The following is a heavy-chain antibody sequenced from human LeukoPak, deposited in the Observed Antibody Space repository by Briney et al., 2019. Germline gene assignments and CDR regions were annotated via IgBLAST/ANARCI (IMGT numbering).Heavy chain of an antibody. V-gene: IGHV1-2*02. J-gene: IGHJ4*02. CDR1: GYSFTGYY. D-gene: IGHD3-22*01. Sequence: ASVKFSCKASGYSFTGYYLYWVRHAPGQGLEWMGWINPNNDDTDFAQKFQGRVTMTRDTSISTAYMELSSLRSDDTAVCFCARRDYFDSSGPLDYWGQGTLVTVPS. CDR3: ARRDYFDSSGPLDY. CDR2: INPNNDDT.